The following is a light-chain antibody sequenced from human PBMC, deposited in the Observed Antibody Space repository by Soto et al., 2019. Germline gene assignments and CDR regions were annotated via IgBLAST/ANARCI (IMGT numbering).Light chain of an antibody. V-gene: IGKV3-20*01. CDR1: QSVSNSY. CDR2: GAS. Sequence: EVVLTQSPGTLSLSPGERANLSCRASQSVSNSYLAWYQQKPGQAPRLLIYGASSRATGIPDRFSGSGSGTDFTLTISRLEPEDLAVYYCQQYGSSPRTFGQGTKLEI. CDR3: QQYGSSPRT. J-gene: IGKJ2*01.